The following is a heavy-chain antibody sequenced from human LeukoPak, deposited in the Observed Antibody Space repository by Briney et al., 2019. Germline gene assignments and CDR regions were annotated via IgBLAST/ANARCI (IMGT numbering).Heavy chain of an antibody. CDR3: AKSTGWYSSSWYLTD. J-gene: IGHJ4*02. D-gene: IGHD6-13*01. CDR1: GFTVSSNY. CDR2: ISGSGGSA. V-gene: IGHV3-23*01. Sequence: GGSLRLSCAASGFTVSSNYMSWVRQAPGKGLEWVSAISGSGGSAYYADSVRGRFTISRDNSKNTLYLQMNSLRAEDTAVYYCAKSTGWYSSSWYLTDWGQGTLVTVSS.